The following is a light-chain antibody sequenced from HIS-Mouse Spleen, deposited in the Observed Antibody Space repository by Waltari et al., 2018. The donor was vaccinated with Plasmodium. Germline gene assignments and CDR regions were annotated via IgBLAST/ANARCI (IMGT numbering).Light chain of an antibody. V-gene: IGLV2-23*03. CDR2: EGS. J-gene: IGLJ2*01. Sequence: QSALTQPASVSGPPGQSITISCTGTSSDVGRYILVSWYQPHPGKAPKLMIYEGSKRPSGVSNRFSGSKSGNTASLTISGLQAEDEADYYCCSYAGSSTFVVFGGGTKLTVL. CDR1: SSDVGRYIL. CDR3: CSYAGSSTFVV.